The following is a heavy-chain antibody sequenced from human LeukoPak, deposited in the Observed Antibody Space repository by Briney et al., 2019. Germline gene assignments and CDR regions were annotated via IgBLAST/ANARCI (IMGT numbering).Heavy chain of an antibody. CDR2: INHSGST. V-gene: IGHV4-34*01. D-gene: IGHD3-16*02. J-gene: IGHJ4*02. Sequence: SETLSLTCAVSGGTFSCYYMNWIRQPPGKGLEWIGEINHSGSTNYNPSLKSRVTISVDTSKNQFFLKLSSVTAADTAVYYCGRGQARQGRISLFFHVSTTIATVYYFDYWGQGTLVSVSS. CDR1: GGTFSCYY. CDR3: GRGQARQGRISLFFHVSTTIATVYYFDY.